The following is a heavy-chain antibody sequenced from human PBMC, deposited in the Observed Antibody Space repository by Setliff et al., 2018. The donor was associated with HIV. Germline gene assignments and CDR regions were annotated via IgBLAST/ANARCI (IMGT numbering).Heavy chain of an antibody. J-gene: IGHJ4*02. D-gene: IGHD6-13*01. V-gene: IGHV4-39*01. CDR1: GGSISSSGCY. CDR2: IYYSGST. CDR3: AGFPLSSSWYFY. Sequence: SETLSLTCTVSGGSISSSGCYWGWIRQPPGKGLEWIGTIYYSGSTYYNPSLKSRVTISVDTSKNQFSLKLSSVTAADTAVYYCAGFPLSSSWYFYWGQGTLVTVSS.